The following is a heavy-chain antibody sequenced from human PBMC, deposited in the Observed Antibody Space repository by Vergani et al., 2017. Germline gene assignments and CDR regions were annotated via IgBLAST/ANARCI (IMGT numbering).Heavy chain of an antibody. J-gene: IGHJ6*02. CDR2: MYPNSGNT. CDR1: GYTFTSYD. Sequence: QVQLVQSGAEVKKPGASVKVPCKASGYTFTSYDINWVRQATGQGLEWMGWMYPNSGNTGYAQKFQGRVTMTRNTPISTAYMELSSLRSEDTAVFYCAGGLLDHGSGTDYYYYGMDVWGQGTTVTVSS. D-gene: IGHD3-10*01. V-gene: IGHV1-8*01. CDR3: AGGLLDHGSGTDYYYYGMDV.